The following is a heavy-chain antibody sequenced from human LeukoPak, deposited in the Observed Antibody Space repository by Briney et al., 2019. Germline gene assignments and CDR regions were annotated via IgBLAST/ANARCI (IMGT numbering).Heavy chain of an antibody. CDR2: IKQDGSEK. Sequence: GGSLRLSCAASGFTFSSYWMSWVRQAPGKGLEWVANIKQDGSEKYYVDSVKGRFTISRDNAKNSLYLQMNSLRAEDTAVYYCARDSPPGRGGYCSSTSCYDRDKLGAFDIWGQGTMVTVSS. D-gene: IGHD2-2*01. V-gene: IGHV3-7*01. CDR3: ARDSPPGRGGYCSSTSCYDRDKLGAFDI. CDR1: GFTFSSYW. J-gene: IGHJ3*02.